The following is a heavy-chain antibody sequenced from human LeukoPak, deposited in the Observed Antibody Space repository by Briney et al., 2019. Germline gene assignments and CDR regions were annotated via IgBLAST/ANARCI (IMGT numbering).Heavy chain of an antibody. Sequence: SQTLSLTCAISGDSVSNNIATWNWVRQSPSRGLEWLGRTYYRSRWGNDYAISVKGRITINPDTSRNQFSLQLNSVTPEDTAVYYWVRDSDDYYWEFDFWGQGPPVTVSS. J-gene: IGHJ4*02. V-gene: IGHV6-1*01. D-gene: IGHD3-10*01. CDR3: VRDSDDYYWEFDF. CDR1: GDSVSNNIAT. CDR2: TYYRSRWGN.